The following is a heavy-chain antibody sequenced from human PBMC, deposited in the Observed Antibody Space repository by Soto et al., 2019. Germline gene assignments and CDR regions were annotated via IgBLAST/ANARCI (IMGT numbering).Heavy chain of an antibody. CDR2: ISSSSSYI. V-gene: IGHV3-21*01. CDR1: GFTFSSYS. Sequence: GGSLRLSCAASGFTFSSYSMNWVRQAPGKGLEWVSSISSSSSYIYYADSVKGRFTISRDNAKNSLYLQMNSLRAEDTAVYYCARAVGIGGPDLDYWGQGTLVTVSS. J-gene: IGHJ4*02. D-gene: IGHD1-26*01. CDR3: ARAVGIGGPDLDY.